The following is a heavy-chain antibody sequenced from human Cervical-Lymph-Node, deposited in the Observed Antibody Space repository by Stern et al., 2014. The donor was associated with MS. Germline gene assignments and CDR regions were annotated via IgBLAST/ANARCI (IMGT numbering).Heavy chain of an antibody. CDR3: ARSRDAYSPLAY. J-gene: IGHJ4*02. CDR1: GGSISGYD. Sequence: QLQPQESGPGLVKPSETLSLTCTVSGGSISGYDCSWIRQPPGKGLEWIGHIYYSGSTNYIPSLKSRVSISIDTPKNQFSLKLSSVTAADTAVYYCARSRDAYSPLAYWGQGALVTVSS. D-gene: IGHD5-24*01. CDR2: IYYSGST. V-gene: IGHV4-59*01.